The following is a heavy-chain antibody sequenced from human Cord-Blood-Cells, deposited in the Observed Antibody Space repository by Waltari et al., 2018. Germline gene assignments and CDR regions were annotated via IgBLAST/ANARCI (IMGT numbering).Heavy chain of an antibody. CDR3: ARRRITMVRGVTAYYFDY. V-gene: IGHV4-39*01. D-gene: IGHD3-10*01. CDR1: GGSISSSSYY. CDR2: IYYSGST. J-gene: IGHJ4*02. Sequence: QLQLQESGPGLVKPSETPSLTCTVSGGSISSSSYYWGWIRQPPGKGLEWIGSIYYSGSTYYNPSLKSRVTISVDTSKNQFSLKLSSVTAADTAVYYCARRRITMVRGVTAYYFDYWGQGTLVTVSS.